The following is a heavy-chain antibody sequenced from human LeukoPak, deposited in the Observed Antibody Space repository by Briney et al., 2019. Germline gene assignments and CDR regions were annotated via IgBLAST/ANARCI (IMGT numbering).Heavy chain of an antibody. J-gene: IGHJ5*02. CDR2: ISAYNGNT. V-gene: IGHV1-18*01. CDR1: GYTFTSYG. CDR3: AREGRIAVAGWHWFDP. D-gene: IGHD6-19*01. Sequence: ASVKVSCKASGYTFTSYGISWVRQAPGQGLEWMGWISAYNGNTNYAQKLQGRVTMTTDTSTSTAYMELRSLRSDDTAVYYCAREGRIAVAGWHWFDPWGQGTLVTVSS.